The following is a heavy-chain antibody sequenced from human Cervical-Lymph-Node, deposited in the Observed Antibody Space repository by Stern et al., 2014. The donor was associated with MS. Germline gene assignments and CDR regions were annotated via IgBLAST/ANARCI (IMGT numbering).Heavy chain of an antibody. J-gene: IGHJ2*01. CDR3: VKYTSGWYGLYFDL. Sequence: VQLEVSGGGLVKPGGSLRLSCAASGFTFSDYYMTWIRQAPGKGLEWVSYSGSRCKTMLYADSVKGRCTISRDNDKNSLYLQMNSLRAEDTAVYYCVKYTSGWYGLYFDLWGRGTLVTVSS. D-gene: IGHD6-19*01. CDR2: SGSRCKTM. CDR1: GFTFSDYY. V-gene: IGHV3-11*01.